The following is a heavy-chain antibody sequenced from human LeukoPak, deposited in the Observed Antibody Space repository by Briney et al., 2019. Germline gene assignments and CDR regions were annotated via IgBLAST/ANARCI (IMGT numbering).Heavy chain of an antibody. D-gene: IGHD7-27*01. J-gene: IGHJ4*02. V-gene: IGHV6-1*01. CDR2: TYYRSKWNT. CDR1: GDSVFTNRVT. Sequence: SQTLSLTCAISGDSVFTNRVTWNGSRSSPPRGLEWLGRTYYRSKWNTDYAVSVKSRITIKPDTSKDQFSLQLNSVTPEDTAVYYCARGRGLGMGDYWGQGTLVTVSS. CDR3: ARGRGLGMGDY.